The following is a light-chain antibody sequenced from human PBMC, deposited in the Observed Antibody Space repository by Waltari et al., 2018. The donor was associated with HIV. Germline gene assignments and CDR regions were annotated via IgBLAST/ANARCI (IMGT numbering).Light chain of an antibody. V-gene: IGKV3-20*01. CDR1: QSIATSY. J-gene: IGKJ4*01. CDR3: QQYDSLPLT. CDR2: CAS. Sequence: EIVLTQSPGTLSLSPGERVALSCRASQSIATSYLAWYQQKPGQAPRLLIYCASSRATGIPDRFSGSGSGTDFTLTISRLEPEDFVVYYCQQYDSLPLTFGGGTRVEIK.